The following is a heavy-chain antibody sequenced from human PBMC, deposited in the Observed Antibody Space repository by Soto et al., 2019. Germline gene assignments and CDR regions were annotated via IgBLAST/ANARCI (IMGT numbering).Heavy chain of an antibody. CDR3: ARDGLAGTIPLAGRVDV. CDR1: GDSVSSSSAN. D-gene: IGHD3-9*01. CDR2: TYYRSKWYN. V-gene: IGHV6-1*01. Sequence: SQTLSLTCAISGDSVSSSSANWNWIRQSPSRGLEWLGRTYYRSKWYNDYAMSVKSRITINPDTSNNRVSLHLNSVTPEDTAVYYCARDGLAGTIPLAGRVDVWGQGTTVTVSS. J-gene: IGHJ6*02.